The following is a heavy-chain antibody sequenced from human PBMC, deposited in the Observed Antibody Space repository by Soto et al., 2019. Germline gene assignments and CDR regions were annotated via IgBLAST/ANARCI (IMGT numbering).Heavy chain of an antibody. CDR1: GDSISKSGHY. CDR2: IDTSGST. Sequence: SETLSLTCTVSGDSISKSGHYCNWIRQPAGKGLEWIGRIDTSGSTNYDPSLKSRVTMSVDTSKQEFSLKLSSVTAADTALYYCARGGQDFWSGPFDYWGRGALVTVSS. V-gene: IGHV4-4*07. J-gene: IGHJ4*02. D-gene: IGHD3-3*01. CDR3: ARGGQDFWSGPFDY.